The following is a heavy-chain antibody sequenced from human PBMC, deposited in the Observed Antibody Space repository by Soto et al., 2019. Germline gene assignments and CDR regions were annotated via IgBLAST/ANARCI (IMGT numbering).Heavy chain of an antibody. CDR1: GGSISSYY. J-gene: IGHJ4*02. Sequence: PSETLSLSCTVSGGSISSYYWSWIRQPPGKGLEWIGYIYYSGSTNYNPSLKSRVTISVDTSKNQFSLKLSSVTAADTAVYYCARVGTWDYYDSSPDYWGQGTLVTVSS. CDR2: IYYSGST. D-gene: IGHD3-22*01. CDR3: ARVGTWDYYDSSPDY. V-gene: IGHV4-59*01.